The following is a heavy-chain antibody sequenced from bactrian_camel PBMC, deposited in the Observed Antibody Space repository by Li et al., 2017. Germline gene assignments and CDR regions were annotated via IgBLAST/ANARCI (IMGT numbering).Heavy chain of an antibody. Sequence: HVQLVESGGGSVQAGGSLRLSCAASGDTVSDYCMAWFRQSPGQEREGIAAIDSDGSTDYADSVLGRFSVFKDSAKNTLYLQMNSLKPEDTAMYHCAADPGPLSDGLGRIVATNAEHWGRGTQVTVS. J-gene: IGHJ4*01. D-gene: IGHD1*01. CDR3: AADPGPLSDGLGRIVATNAEH. V-gene: IGHV3S53*01. CDR1: GDTVSDYC. CDR2: IDSDGST.